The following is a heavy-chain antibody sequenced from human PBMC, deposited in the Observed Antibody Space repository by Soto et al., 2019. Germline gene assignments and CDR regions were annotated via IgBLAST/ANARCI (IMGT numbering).Heavy chain of an antibody. CDR2: ISAYNGNT. D-gene: IGHD3-22*01. J-gene: IGHJ4*02. Sequence: GASVKVSCKASGYTFTSYGISWVRQAPGQGLEWMGWISAYNGNTNYAQKLQGRVTMTTDTSTSTAYMELRSLRSDDTAVYYCASSRDYYDSSGCFHLVPDYRGQGILVTVSS. CDR3: ASSRDYYDSSGCFHLVPDY. CDR1: GYTFTSYG. V-gene: IGHV1-18*01.